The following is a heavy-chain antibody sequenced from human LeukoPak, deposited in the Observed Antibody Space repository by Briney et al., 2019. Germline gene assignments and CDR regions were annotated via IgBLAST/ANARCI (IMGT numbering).Heavy chain of an antibody. J-gene: IGHJ3*02. V-gene: IGHV1-18*01. CDR2: ISAYNGNT. D-gene: IGHD3-22*01. CDR3: ARSRGNYYDSSGYSLGAFDI. CDR1: GYTFTSYG. Sequence: GASVKVSCKASGYTFTSYGISWVRQAPGQGLEWMGWISAYNGNTNYAQKLQGRVTMTTDTSTSTAYMELRSLRSDDTAVYYWARSRGNYYDSSGYSLGAFDIWGQGTMVTVSS.